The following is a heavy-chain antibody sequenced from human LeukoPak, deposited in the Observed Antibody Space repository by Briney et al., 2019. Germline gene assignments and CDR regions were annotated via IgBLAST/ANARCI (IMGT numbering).Heavy chain of an antibody. J-gene: IGHJ4*02. D-gene: IGHD1-14*01. CDR2: ISVSGGST. V-gene: IGHV3-23*01. CDR3: AKAQVSFDY. CDR1: GFTFSSYG. Sequence: AGSLRLSCAASGFTFSSYGMSWVRRAPGKGLEWVSTISVSGGSTYYADSVRGRFTISRDNSKSTLHLQMNSLRAEDTAVYYCAKAQVSFDYWGQGTLVTVSS.